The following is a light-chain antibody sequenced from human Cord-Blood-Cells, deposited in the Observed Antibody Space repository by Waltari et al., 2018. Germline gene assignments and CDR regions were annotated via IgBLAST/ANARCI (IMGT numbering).Light chain of an antibody. Sequence: EIVMTQSPATLSVSPGERATLSCRASQSVSSNLAWYQQKPGQAPRLLIYGASTRATGIPARFNGSGSGTEFTLTISSLQSEDFAVYYCQQYNNWPFTFGGGTKVEIK. CDR2: GAS. J-gene: IGKJ4*01. V-gene: IGKV3-15*01. CDR3: QQYNNWPFT. CDR1: QSVSSN.